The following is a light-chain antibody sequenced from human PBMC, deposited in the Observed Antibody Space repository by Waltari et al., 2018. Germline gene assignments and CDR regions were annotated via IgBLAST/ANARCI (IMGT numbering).Light chain of an antibody. J-gene: IGLJ3*02. Sequence: QSALTQPAAVSGSPVQSLTISCTGTSSDFRGSNYVSWYQQHPGEAPKLIIYDVNNRPSGFSDRFSGSKSDYTASLTISGLLPEDEADYDCTSYTGRNTWVFGGG. V-gene: IGLV2-14*03. CDR1: SSDFRGSNY. CDR3: TSYTGRNTWV. CDR2: DVN.